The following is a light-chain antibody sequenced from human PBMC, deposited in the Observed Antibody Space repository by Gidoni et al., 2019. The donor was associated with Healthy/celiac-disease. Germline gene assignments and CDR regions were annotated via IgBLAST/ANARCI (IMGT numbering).Light chain of an antibody. J-gene: IGKJ1*01. CDR2: AAS. CDR1: QSISSY. CDR3: QQSYSTTP. Sequence: DIQITQSPSSLSASVGDRVTITCRASQSISSYLNWYQQKPGKAPKLLIYAASSLQSGVPSRFSGSGSGTDFTLTISSLQPEDFATYYCQQSYSTTPFGQGTKVEIK. V-gene: IGKV1-39*01.